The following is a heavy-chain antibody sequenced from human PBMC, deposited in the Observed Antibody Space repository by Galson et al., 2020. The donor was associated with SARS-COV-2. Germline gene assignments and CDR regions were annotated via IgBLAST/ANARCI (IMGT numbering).Heavy chain of an antibody. Sequence: GGSLRLSCAASGFTFSSYGMHWVRQAPGKGLEWVAVIWYDGSNKYYADSVKGRFTISRDNSKNTLYLQMNSLRAEDTAVYYCATEVPGIAVAGTDYWGQGTLVTVSS. CDR3: ATEVPGIAVAGTDY. CDR1: GFTFSSYG. CDR2: IWYDGSNK. J-gene: IGHJ4*02. V-gene: IGHV3-33*01. D-gene: IGHD6-19*01.